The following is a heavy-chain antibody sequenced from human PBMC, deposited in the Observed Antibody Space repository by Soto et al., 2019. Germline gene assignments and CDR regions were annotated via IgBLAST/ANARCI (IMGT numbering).Heavy chain of an antibody. CDR2: ISAYNGNT. CDR1: GHTFTSYG. D-gene: IGHD6-13*01. CDR3: ARDVYEKEYSSSWFDY. V-gene: IGHV1-18*01. J-gene: IGHJ4*02. Sequence: ASVKVSCKASGHTFTSYGISWVRQAPGQGLEWMGWISAYNGNTNYAQKLRGRVTMTTDTSTSTAYMELRSLRSDDTAVYYCARDVYEKEYSSSWFDYWGQGTLVTVSS.